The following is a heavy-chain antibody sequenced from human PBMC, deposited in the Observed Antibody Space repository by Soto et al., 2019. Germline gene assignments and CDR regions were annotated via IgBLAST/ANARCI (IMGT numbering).Heavy chain of an antibody. CDR2: VHYSGSV. Sequence: SETLSLTCTVSGGSISFDHYHWTWIRQPPGKGLEWIGYVHYSGSVLYNRSLQSRVSISVDTSKNQFSLTLSSVTAADTAVYYCAKTFDYHRKEVWGPATTVTVPS. CDR1: GGSISFDHYH. CDR3: AKTFDYHRKEV. V-gene: IGHV4-30-4*02. J-gene: IGHJ6*02.